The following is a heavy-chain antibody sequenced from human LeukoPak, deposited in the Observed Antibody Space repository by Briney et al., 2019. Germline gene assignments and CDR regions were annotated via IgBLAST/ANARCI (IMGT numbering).Heavy chain of an antibody. Sequence: SETLSLTCTVSGGSVSSSGYYWGWTRQPPGKGLEWIGSIYYSGSTYYNPSLKSRVSISVDTSKNQFSLSLTSVTAADTAVYYCARHKWDGFNCFDYWGQGTLVTVSS. J-gene: IGHJ4*02. CDR1: GGSVSSSGYY. V-gene: IGHV4-39*01. CDR2: IYYSGST. D-gene: IGHD5-24*01. CDR3: ARHKWDGFNCFDY.